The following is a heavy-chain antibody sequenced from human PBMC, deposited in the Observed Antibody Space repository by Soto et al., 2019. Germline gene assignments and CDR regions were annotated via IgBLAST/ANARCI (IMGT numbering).Heavy chain of an antibody. CDR3: DGGQYDSSGYGMDV. V-gene: IGHV4-30-4*01. CDR2: IYYSGST. CDR1: GGSISSGGYY. J-gene: IGHJ6*04. D-gene: IGHD3-22*01. Sequence: SETVSLTCTVSGGSISSGGYYCSWIRQPPGKGLEWIGCIYYSGSTYYNPSLKSRVNISVDTSKNQFSLKLSSVPAEDTAVSYCDGGQYDSSGYGMDVWGKGTTVTVSS.